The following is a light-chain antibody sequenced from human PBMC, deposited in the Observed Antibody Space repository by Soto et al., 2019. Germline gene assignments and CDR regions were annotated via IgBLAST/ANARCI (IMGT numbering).Light chain of an antibody. CDR3: QQYQNSPRT. CDR1: QSVSSSY. CDR2: GAS. Sequence: EIVLTQSPGTLSLSPGERATLSCRASQSVSSSYLAWYQQKPGQAPRLLIYGASSRATGIPDRFSGSGSGPDFTLTISRLEPEDFAVYYCQQYQNSPRTFGQGTKVDIK. J-gene: IGKJ1*01. V-gene: IGKV3-20*01.